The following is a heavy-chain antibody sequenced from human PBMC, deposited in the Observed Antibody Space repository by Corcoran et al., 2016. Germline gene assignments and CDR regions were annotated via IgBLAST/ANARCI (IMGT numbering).Heavy chain of an antibody. CDR1: GGSFSGYY. CDR2: INHSGST. Sequence: QVQLQQWGAGLLKPSETLSLTCAVYGGSFSGYYWSWIRQPPGKGLEWIGEINHSGSTNYNPSLKSRVTISVDTSKNQFSLKLSSVTAADTAVYYGAREGYCSSTSCFDYWGQGTLVTVSS. D-gene: IGHD2-2*01. V-gene: IGHV4-34*01. J-gene: IGHJ4*02. CDR3: AREGYCSSTSCFDY.